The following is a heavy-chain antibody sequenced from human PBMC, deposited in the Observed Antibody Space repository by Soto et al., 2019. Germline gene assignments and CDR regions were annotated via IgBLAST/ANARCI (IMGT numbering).Heavy chain of an antibody. CDR2: IVVGSGNT. CDR1: GFTFTSSA. Sequence: SVKVSCKASGFTFTSSAVQWVRQARGQRLEWIGWIVVGSGNTNYAQKFQERVTITRDMSTSTAYMELSSLRSEDTAVYYCAAAEDLGYCSSTSCPVDKYYYYGMDVWGQGTTVTVSS. D-gene: IGHD2-2*01. J-gene: IGHJ6*02. V-gene: IGHV1-58*01. CDR3: AAAEDLGYCSSTSCPVDKYYYYGMDV.